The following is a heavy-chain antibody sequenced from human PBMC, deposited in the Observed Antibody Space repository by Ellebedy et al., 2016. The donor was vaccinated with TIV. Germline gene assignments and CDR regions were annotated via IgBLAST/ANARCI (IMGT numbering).Heavy chain of an antibody. D-gene: IGHD3-10*01. CDR3: ARDKVGRYYGSGSYTDH. CDR1: GFTYNQYG. Sequence: PGGSLRLSCSASGFTYNQYGMHWVRQAPGKGLEWVAVISDDGRKVYYSESAKGRFTIARDNSKNTLLLLMNSLRSEETAMYYCARDKVGRYYGSGSYTDHWGQGTLVVVSS. CDR2: ISDDGRKV. J-gene: IGHJ4*02. V-gene: IGHV3-30*03.